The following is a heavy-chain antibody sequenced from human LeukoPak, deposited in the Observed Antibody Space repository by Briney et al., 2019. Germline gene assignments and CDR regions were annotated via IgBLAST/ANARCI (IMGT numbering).Heavy chain of an antibody. D-gene: IGHD2-8*02. CDR3: AVLSWGMDV. V-gene: IGHV3-48*03. CDR2: IRSSGSTI. Sequence: QTGGSLRLSCAASGFTFSSYEMTWVRQAPGKGLEWVSYIRSSGSTIYYADSVKGRFTISRDNAKNSLYLQMNSLRAEDTAVYDCAVLSWGMDVWGQGTTVTVSS. J-gene: IGHJ6*02. CDR1: GFTFSSYE.